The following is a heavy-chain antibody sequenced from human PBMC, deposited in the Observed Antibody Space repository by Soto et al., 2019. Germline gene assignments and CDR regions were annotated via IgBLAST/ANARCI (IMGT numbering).Heavy chain of an antibody. D-gene: IGHD6-6*01. J-gene: IGHJ5*02. Sequence: SLNSCNESSGNSITNSWIGVVHEMGRKVQEWMGVIFPSDATTKYTQTFQGRVTISADKSISTAYLQWSSLKAEDTAMYYCARHVGDTTSSPQNNWLDAWGQGTLVTVSS. V-gene: IGHV5-51*07. CDR2: IFPSDATT. CDR3: ARHVGDTTSSPQNNWLDA. CDR1: GNSITNSW.